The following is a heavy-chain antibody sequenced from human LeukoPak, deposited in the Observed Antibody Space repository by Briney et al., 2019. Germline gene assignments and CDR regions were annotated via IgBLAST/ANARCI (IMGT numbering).Heavy chain of an antibody. CDR1: GGSFSGYY. V-gene: IGHV4-34*01. J-gene: IGHJ4*02. Sequence: SETLSLTCAVYGGSFSGYYWSWIRQPPGKGLEWTGEINHSGSTNYNPSLKSRVTISVDTSKNQFSLKLSSVTAADTAVYYCARGHYDSSGYYYDYRGQGTLVTVSS. CDR3: ARGHYDSSGYYYDY. D-gene: IGHD3-22*01. CDR2: INHSGST.